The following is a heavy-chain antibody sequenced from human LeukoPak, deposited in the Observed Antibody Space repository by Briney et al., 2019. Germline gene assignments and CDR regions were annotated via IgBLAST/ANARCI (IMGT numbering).Heavy chain of an antibody. J-gene: IGHJ4*02. CDR1: GVSGVTLSNYA. V-gene: IGHV3-23*01. Sequence: HPGASLRLSCAASGVSGVTLSNYALNWVRQAPGKGLEWVSDISGSGHTTNYADSVKGRFSISRDNSKTTLYLQMSSLRVEDTAVYYCVEGIFDYWGQGTLVTVSS. CDR3: VEGIFDY. CDR2: ISGSGHTT. D-gene: IGHD3-10*01.